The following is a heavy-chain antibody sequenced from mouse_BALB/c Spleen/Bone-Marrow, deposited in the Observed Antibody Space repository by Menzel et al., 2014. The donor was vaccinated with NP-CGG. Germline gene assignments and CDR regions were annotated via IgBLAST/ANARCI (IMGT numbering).Heavy chain of an antibody. V-gene: IGHV1-66*01. Sequence: QVQLQQSGPELVKPGASVKISCKASGYSFTSYYIHWVKQRPGQGLEWIGWIFPGSGNTKYNEKFKGKATLTADTSSSTATMQLSSLTSEHSAVYFCAGAAYVDNCPCFDYWGQGTTLTVSS. D-gene: IGHD1-3*01. J-gene: IGHJ2*01. CDR2: IFPGSGNT. CDR3: AGAAYVDNCPCFDY. CDR1: GYSFTSYY.